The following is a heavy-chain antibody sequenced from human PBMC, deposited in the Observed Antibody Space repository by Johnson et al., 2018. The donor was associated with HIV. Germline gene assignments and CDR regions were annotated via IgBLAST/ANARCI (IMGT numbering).Heavy chain of an antibody. CDR3: ARGRASWELDDAFDI. Sequence: VQLVESGGGLVQPGGSLRLSCAASGFTVSSNYMSWVRQAPGRGLEWVASIKPDGSDKYSVDSVKGRFTISRDNSKNTLYLQMSSLRAGDTAVYYCARGRASWELDDAFDIWGQGTMVTVAS. D-gene: IGHD1-26*01. J-gene: IGHJ3*02. CDR2: IKPDGSDK. CDR1: GFTVSSNY. V-gene: IGHV3-7*01.